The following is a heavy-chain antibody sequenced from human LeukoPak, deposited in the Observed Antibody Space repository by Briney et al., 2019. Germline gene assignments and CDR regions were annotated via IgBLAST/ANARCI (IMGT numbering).Heavy chain of an antibody. CDR1: GFTFSGYA. J-gene: IGHJ5*02. Sequence: PGGSLRLSCAASGFTFSGYAMSWVRQAPGMGLEWVSAISGSGGSTYYADSVKGRFTISRDNSKNTLYLQMNSLRAEDTAVYYCAKDYGIAVAGQPWGQGTLVTVSS. CDR3: AKDYGIAVAGQP. V-gene: IGHV3-23*01. CDR2: ISGSGGST. D-gene: IGHD6-19*01.